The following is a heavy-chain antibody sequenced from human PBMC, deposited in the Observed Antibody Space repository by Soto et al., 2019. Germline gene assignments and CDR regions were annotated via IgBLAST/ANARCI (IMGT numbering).Heavy chain of an antibody. V-gene: IGHV3-23*01. CDR1: GFTFSSYA. D-gene: IGHD1-26*01. Sequence: PGGSLRLSCAASGFTFSSYAMSWVRRAPGKGLEWVSAISGSGGSTYYADSVKGRFTISRDNSKNTLYLQMNSLRAEDTAVYYCAKAGSYHGYYYYGMDVWGQGTTVTVSS. CDR2: ISGSGGST. CDR3: AKAGSYHGYYYYGMDV. J-gene: IGHJ6*02.